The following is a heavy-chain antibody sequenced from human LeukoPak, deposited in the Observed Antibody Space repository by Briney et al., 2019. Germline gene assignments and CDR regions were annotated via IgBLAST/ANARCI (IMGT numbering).Heavy chain of an antibody. D-gene: IGHD6-13*01. CDR1: GFTFSAYA. CDR3: ARSLVGAAFDG. CDR2: ISSSSTYI. Sequence: PGGSLRLSCEASGFTFSAYAMTWVRQCPGKGLEWVSSISSSSTYIYYADSVKGRFTISRDNAENSLYLQMNSLRAEDTAVYYCARSLVGAAFDGWGQGTMVTVSS. V-gene: IGHV3-21*01. J-gene: IGHJ3*01.